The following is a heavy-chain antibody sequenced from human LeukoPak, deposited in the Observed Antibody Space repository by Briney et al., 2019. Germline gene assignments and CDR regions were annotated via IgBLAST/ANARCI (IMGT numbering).Heavy chain of an antibody. CDR3: ARMVLTMVRGVITYYYGMDV. J-gene: IGHJ6*02. V-gene: IGHV4-61*01. D-gene: IGHD3-10*01. Sequence: SETLSLTCTVSGGSVSSGSYSWNWIRQPPGKGLEWIGYIYNDGSTNYNPSLKSRVTTSVDTSKNQFFLKLNSVTAADTAVYYCARMVLTMVRGVITYYYGMDVWGQGTTVTVSS. CDR2: IYNDGST. CDR1: GGSVSSGSYS.